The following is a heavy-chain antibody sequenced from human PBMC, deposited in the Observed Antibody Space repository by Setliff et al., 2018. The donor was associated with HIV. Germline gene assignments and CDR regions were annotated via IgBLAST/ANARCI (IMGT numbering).Heavy chain of an antibody. Sequence: PSETLSLTCTVSGGSISSYYWSWIRQSPGKGLEWIGYISTSGNTKYNPSLKSRVTMSVATSKNQLSLRLRSVTAADTAVFYCARLRAVSSTYYYYYMDVWGKGTXXXVSS. J-gene: IGHJ6*03. CDR1: GGSISSYY. CDR3: ARLRAVSSTYYYYYMDV. CDR2: ISTSGNT. V-gene: IGHV4-4*08. D-gene: IGHD6-19*01.